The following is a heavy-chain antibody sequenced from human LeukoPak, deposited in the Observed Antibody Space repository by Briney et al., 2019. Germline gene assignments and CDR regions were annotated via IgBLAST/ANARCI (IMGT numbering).Heavy chain of an antibody. D-gene: IGHD3-22*01. CDR1: GFTFSSYS. CDR2: ISSSSSTI. V-gene: IGHV3-48*01. J-gene: IGHJ5*02. CDR3: ARVGLTYYYDSSGYNWFDP. Sequence: PGGSLRLSCAASGFTFSSYSMSWVRQAPGKGLEWVSYISSSSSTIYYADSVKGRFTISRDNAKNSLYLQMNSLRAEDTAVYYCARVGLTYYYDSSGYNWFDPWGQGTLVTVSS.